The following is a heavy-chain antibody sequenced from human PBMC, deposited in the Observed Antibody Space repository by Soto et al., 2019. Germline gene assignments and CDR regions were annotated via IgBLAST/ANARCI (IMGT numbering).Heavy chain of an antibody. CDR3: ARDGNFAFRGYSFAFDF. CDR2: MNLDTGGT. J-gene: IGHJ4*02. V-gene: IGHV1-2*06. CDR1: GYRFTAYY. D-gene: IGHD5-18*01. Sequence: QVQLVQSGAEVKKPGASVRVSCEASGYRFTAYYIHWVRQAPGQGLEWMGRMNLDTGGTTYAQKFQGRVTMTRDTSISTAYMEVSSVESDDTAMYYCARDGNFAFRGYSFAFDFWGQGTLVTVSS.